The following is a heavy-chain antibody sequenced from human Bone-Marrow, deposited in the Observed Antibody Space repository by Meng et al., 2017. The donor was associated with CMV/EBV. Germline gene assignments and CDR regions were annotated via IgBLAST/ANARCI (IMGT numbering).Heavy chain of an antibody. V-gene: IGHV1-46*01. CDR1: GYTFTSYY. J-gene: IGHJ4*02. D-gene: IGHD3-10*01. Sequence: ASVKVSCKASGYTFTSYYMHWVRQAPGQGLEWMGIINPSGGSTSYAQKLQGRVTMTRDTSTSTVYMELSSLRSEDTAVYHCARPVTRMVRGVIGPYWGQGTLVTVSS. CDR3: ARPVTRMVRGVIGPY. CDR2: INPSGGST.